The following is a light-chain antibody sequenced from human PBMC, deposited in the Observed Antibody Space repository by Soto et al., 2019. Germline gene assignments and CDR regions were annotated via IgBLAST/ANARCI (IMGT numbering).Light chain of an antibody. CDR1: QSISVW. CDR3: QQYGSSPWT. V-gene: IGKV1-5*01. CDR2: DAS. J-gene: IGKJ1*01. Sequence: DIQMTQSPSTLSASVGDRVTMTCRASQSISVWLAWYQQKPGKAPKVLIWDASSLESGVPSRFSGSGSGTDFTLTISRLEPEDFAVYYCQQYGSSPWTFGQGTKVDIK.